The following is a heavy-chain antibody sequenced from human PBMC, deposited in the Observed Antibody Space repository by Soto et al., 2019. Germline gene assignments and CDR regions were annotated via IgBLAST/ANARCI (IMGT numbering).Heavy chain of an antibody. J-gene: IGHJ6*02. CDR1: GFTFRSYT. Sequence: QTGGSLRLSCAASGFTFRSYTMNWLRQAPGKGLEWVSYLTGSSSSIYYADSVKGRFTISRDNAKNSLFLRMNSLRDEDTAVYYCARVGGYGVYYGLDVWGQGTTVTVSS. D-gene: IGHD5-18*01. CDR2: LTGSSSSI. V-gene: IGHV3-48*02. CDR3: ARVGGYGVYYGLDV.